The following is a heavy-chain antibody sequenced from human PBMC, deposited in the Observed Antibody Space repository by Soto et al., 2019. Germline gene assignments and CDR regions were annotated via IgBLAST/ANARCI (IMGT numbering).Heavy chain of an antibody. D-gene: IGHD3-22*01. J-gene: IGHJ4*02. CDR3: ARDPPDDRSGYYSLDY. Sequence: QVQLVESGGVVVQPGRSLRLSCAASGFTFSSYGMHWVRQAPGKGLEWVAVMWSDGGNKYYADSVKGRFTISRDNSKNTLHLQMNSLRAADTAVYYCARDPPDDRSGYYSLDYWGQGTLVTVSS. CDR2: MWSDGGNK. V-gene: IGHV3-33*01. CDR1: GFTFSSYG.